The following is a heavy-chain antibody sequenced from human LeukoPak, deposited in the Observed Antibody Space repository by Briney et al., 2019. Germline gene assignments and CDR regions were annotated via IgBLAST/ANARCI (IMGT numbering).Heavy chain of an antibody. CDR3: VRDATTRSAFDI. CDR1: GFTFSSYW. Sequence: GGSLRLSCAASGFTFSSYWMHWVRQAPGKGLVWVSRINSDGSSTSYADSVKGRFTISRDNAKNTLYLQMNSPRAEDTAVYYCVRDATTRSAFDIWGQGTMVTVSS. J-gene: IGHJ3*02. CDR2: INSDGSST. V-gene: IGHV3-74*01. D-gene: IGHD5-12*01.